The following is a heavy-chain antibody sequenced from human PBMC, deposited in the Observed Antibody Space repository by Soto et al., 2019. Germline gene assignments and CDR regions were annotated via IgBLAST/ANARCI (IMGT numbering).Heavy chain of an antibody. J-gene: IGHJ3*02. V-gene: IGHV3-21*01. CDR1: GFTFSSYS. CDR2: ISSSSSYI. Sequence: GGSLRLSCAASGFTFSSYSMNWVRQAPGKGLEWVSSISSSSSYIYYADSVKGRFTISRDNAKNSLYLQMNSLRAGDTAVYYCARAGGQWLPDGGGAFDIWGQGTMVTVSS. D-gene: IGHD6-19*01. CDR3: ARAGGQWLPDGGGAFDI.